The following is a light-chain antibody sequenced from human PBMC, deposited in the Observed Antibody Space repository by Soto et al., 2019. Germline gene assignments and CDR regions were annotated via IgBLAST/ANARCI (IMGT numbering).Light chain of an antibody. V-gene: IGKV1-27*01. J-gene: IGKJ1*01. Sequence: DIQVTQSPPSLSASVGDRVTITCRASRDIDNSLAWYQQVPGKAPKLLIYAASTLQSGVPSRFRGSGSGTSFILTITSLQPEDVATYYCQNYNKAPLIFGQGTKVEV. CDR1: RDIDNS. CDR3: QNYNKAPLI. CDR2: AAS.